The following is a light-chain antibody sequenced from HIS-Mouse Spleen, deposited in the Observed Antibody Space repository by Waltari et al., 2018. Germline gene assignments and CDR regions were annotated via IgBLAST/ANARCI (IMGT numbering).Light chain of an antibody. V-gene: IGLV3-21*03. CDR3: QVWDSSSDHYV. CDR1: NIGSKS. Sequence: SYVLTQPPSVSVAPGKTARITCGGNNIGSKSVHWYQQKPGQAPVLVVYDDSDRPSAIPERFSGSNSGNTATLNISRVEAGDEADYYCQVWDSSSDHYVFGTGTKVTVL. CDR2: DDS. J-gene: IGLJ1*01.